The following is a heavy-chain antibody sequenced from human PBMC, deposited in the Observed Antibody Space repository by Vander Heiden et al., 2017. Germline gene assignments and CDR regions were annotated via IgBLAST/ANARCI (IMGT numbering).Heavy chain of an antibody. CDR3: ARDQGPPAYGRFLEWLLPNTTYYYGMDV. V-gene: IGHV3-21*01. D-gene: IGHD3-3*01. CDR2: ISSSSSYI. Sequence: YSMNWVRQAPGKGLEWVSSISSSSSYIYYADSVKGRFTISRDNAKNSLYLQMNSLRAEDTAVYYCARDQGPPAYGRFLEWLLPNTTYYYGMDVWGQGTTVTVSS. J-gene: IGHJ6*02. CDR1: YS.